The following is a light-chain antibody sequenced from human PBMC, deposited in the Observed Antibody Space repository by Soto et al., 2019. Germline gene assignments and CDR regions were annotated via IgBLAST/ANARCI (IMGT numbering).Light chain of an antibody. CDR1: SSDVGGYNY. Sequence: QSALTQPASVSGSPGQSITISCTGTSSDVGGYNYVSWYQQHPGKAPKLMMYEVSNRPSGVSNRFSGSKSGNSASLTISGHNAEDEADYYCSSYTSSSTRVFGGGTKRTVL. CDR2: EVS. V-gene: IGLV2-14*01. CDR3: SSYTSSSTRV. J-gene: IGLJ3*02.